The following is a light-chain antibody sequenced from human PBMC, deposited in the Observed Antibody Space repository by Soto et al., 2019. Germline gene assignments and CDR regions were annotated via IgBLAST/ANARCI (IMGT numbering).Light chain of an antibody. CDR2: EDN. CDR1: SGSIASNY. J-gene: IGLJ7*01. V-gene: IGLV6-57*04. CDR3: QSYDSSKHAV. Sequence: FVLTQPHSVSESPGKTVTISCTRSSGSIASNYVQWYQQRPGSAPTTVIYEDNQRPSGVPDRFSGSIDSSSNSASLTISGLKTEDEADYYCQSYDSSKHAVFGGGTQLTVL.